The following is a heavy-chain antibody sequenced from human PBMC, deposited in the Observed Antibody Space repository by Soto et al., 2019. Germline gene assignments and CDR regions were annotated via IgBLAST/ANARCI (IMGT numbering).Heavy chain of an antibody. J-gene: IGHJ5*02. CDR2: IYPGDSDT. CDR1: GYSFTSYW. CDR3: ARLDYNWNPGAWFDP. D-gene: IGHD1-20*01. V-gene: IGHV5-51*01. Sequence: PGESLKISCKGSGYSFTSYWIGWVRQMPGKGLEWMGIIYPGDSDTRYSPSFQGQVTISADKSISTAYLQWSSLKASDTAMYYCARLDYNWNPGAWFDPWGQGTLVTVSS.